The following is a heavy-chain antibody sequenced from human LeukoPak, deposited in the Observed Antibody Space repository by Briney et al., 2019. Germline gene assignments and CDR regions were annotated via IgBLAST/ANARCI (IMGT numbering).Heavy chain of an antibody. Sequence: PSETLSLTCAVYGGSFSGYYWSWIRQPPGKGLEWIGEINHSGSTNYNPSLKSRVTISVDTSKNQFSLKLSSVTAADTAVYYCARLTLTGTTGYWGQGTLVTVSS. D-gene: IGHD1-7*01. CDR3: ARLTLTGTTGY. J-gene: IGHJ4*02. CDR2: INHSGST. CDR1: GGSFSGYY. V-gene: IGHV4-34*01.